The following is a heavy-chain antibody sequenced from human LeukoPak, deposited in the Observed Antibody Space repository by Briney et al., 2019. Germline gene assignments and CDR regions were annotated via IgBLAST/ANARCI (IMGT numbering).Heavy chain of an antibody. CDR1: GFTFSSYS. Sequence: GGSLRLSCAASGFTFSSYSMNWVRQAPGKGLEWISSISSSSSYIYYADSVKGRFTISRDNAKNSLYLQMNSLRAEDTAVYYCAGVGRPGYYYMDVWGKGTTVTVSS. J-gene: IGHJ6*03. D-gene: IGHD1-14*01. CDR3: AGVGRPGYYYMDV. V-gene: IGHV3-21*01. CDR2: ISSSSSYI.